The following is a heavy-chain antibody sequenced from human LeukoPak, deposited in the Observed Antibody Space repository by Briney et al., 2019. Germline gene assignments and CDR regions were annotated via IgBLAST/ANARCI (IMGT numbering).Heavy chain of an antibody. J-gene: IGHJ4*02. CDR2: ISYDGSNK. D-gene: IGHD1-1*01. V-gene: IGHV3-33*05. CDR1: GFTFSNYG. CDR3: TRVSTTGVGGRGYFDQ. Sequence: PGGSLRLSCAASGFTFSNYGMHWVRQAPGKGLEWMAVISYDGSNKYYADSVKGRFTISRDNSKNTLYLQMNSLRAEDTAVYYCTRVSTTGVGGRGYFDQWGQGTQVTVSS.